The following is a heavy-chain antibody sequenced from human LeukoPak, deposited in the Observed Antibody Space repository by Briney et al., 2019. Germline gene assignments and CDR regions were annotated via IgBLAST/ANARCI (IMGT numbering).Heavy chain of an antibody. Sequence: SETLSLTRAVYGGSFSGYYWSWIRQPPGKGLEWIGEINHSGSTNYNPSLKSRVTISVDTSKNQFSLKLSSVTAADTAVYYCARGLSGWYYYYGMDVWGQGTTVTVSS. CDR3: ARGLSGWYYYYGMDV. D-gene: IGHD6-19*01. CDR2: INHSGST. V-gene: IGHV4-34*01. CDR1: GGSFSGYY. J-gene: IGHJ6*02.